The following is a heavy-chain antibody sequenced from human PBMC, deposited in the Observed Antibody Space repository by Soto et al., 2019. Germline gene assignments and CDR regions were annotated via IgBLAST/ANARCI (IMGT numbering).Heavy chain of an antibody. V-gene: IGHV3-23*01. J-gene: IGHJ4*02. CDR3: AKDSSSWYEGVQYYFSY. Sequence: EVQLLESGGGLVQPGGTLRLSCAASGFNFSSYAMSWIRQAPGKGLEWVSAISSSGGSTYYADSVKGRFTISRNNSRNTRNMQMNSLRAEDTAVYYCAKDSSSWYEGVQYYFSYWGQGTLVTVSS. CDR1: GFNFSSYA. CDR2: ISSSGGST. D-gene: IGHD6-13*01.